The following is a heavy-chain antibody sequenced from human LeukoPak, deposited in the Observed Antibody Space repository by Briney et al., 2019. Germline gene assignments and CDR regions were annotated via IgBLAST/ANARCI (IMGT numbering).Heavy chain of an antibody. D-gene: IGHD6-13*01. Sequence: PGGSLRLSCAASGFTFSNYWMSWVRQAPGKGLEGVANVKKDETEKYYGDSMDGRFTMSRDNAKNSLYLQMTSLRVEDTAVYYCATAGGSSWAGYWGQGALVTVSS. CDR2: VKKDETEK. J-gene: IGHJ4*02. CDR1: GFTFSNYW. V-gene: IGHV3-7*01. CDR3: ATAGGSSWAGY.